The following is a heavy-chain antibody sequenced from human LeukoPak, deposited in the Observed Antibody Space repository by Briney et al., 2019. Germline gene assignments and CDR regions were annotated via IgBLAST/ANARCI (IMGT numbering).Heavy chain of an antibody. J-gene: IGHJ4*02. CDR3: ARDLRTGSYLDY. D-gene: IGHD3/OR15-3a*01. Sequence: PGGSLRLSCAASGFTFSSYAMHWVRQAPGKGLEWVAVLPYDGSNQYYADSVKGRFTISRDNSKNTLYLQMNSLRGEDTAVYYCARDLRTGSYLDYWGQGTLVTVSS. CDR1: GFTFSSYA. CDR2: LPYDGSNQ. V-gene: IGHV3-30*01.